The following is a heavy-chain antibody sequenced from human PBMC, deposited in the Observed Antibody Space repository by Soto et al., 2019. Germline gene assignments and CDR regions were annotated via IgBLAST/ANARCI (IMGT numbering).Heavy chain of an antibody. CDR3: AKARTSTSWYGLEADF. CDR2: ISYGGDNK. J-gene: IGHJ4*02. Sequence: QVQLVESGGGVVQPGRSLRLSCAASGFIFSDYAMHWVRQAPGKGLELVAVISYGGDNKYYADSVRGRFAISRDKLKNTLYLQMNSLNPEDTGVYHCAKARTSTSWYGLEADFWGQEPLVTVSS. CDR1: GFIFSDYA. V-gene: IGHV3-30*09. D-gene: IGHD6-13*01.